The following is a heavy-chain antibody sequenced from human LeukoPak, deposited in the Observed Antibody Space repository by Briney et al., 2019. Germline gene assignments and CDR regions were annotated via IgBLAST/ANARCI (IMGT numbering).Heavy chain of an antibody. D-gene: IGHD3-16*01. Sequence: PSETLSLTCTVSGGSISSYYWSWIRQPPGKGLEWLGYIYYSGSTNYNPSLKSRVTISVDTSKNQFSLKLSSVTAADTAVYYCASFDDGYFDYWGQGTLVTVSS. CDR2: IYYSGST. CDR1: GGSISSYY. V-gene: IGHV4-59*08. J-gene: IGHJ4*02. CDR3: ASFDDGYFDY.